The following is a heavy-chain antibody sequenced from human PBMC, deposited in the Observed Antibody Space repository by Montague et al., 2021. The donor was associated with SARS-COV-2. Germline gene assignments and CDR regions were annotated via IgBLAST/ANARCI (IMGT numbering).Heavy chain of an antibody. CDR1: GGSFSGYY. CDR2: IYYSGST. V-gene: IGHV4-34*01. J-gene: IGHJ4*02. CDR3: ARATLVITMMVVVMSAIDCYFDS. D-gene: IGHD3-22*01. Sequence: SETLSLTCAVYGGSFSGYYWSWIRQPPGKGPEWIGEIYYSGSTNYNPSLKSRVTISVDTSKNQFSLRLSSVTAADTAVYYCARATLVITMMVVVMSAIDCYFDSWGQGNLVTVSS.